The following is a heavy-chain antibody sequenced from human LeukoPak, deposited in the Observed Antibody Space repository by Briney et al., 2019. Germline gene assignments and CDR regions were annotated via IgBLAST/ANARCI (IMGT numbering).Heavy chain of an antibody. D-gene: IGHD6-6*01. CDR3: ARGLGYSTSSISFDS. CDR2: IYPADYDT. V-gene: IGHV5-51*01. Sequence: GESVKISCRVSGYDFTSYWIAWVRQVPGRGLECMGFIYPADYDTRYSPSFQGQVTISADRSVTTAYLQWSSLKASDTAVYFCARGLGYSTSSISFDSWGQGTLVTVSS. J-gene: IGHJ4*02. CDR1: GYDFTSYW.